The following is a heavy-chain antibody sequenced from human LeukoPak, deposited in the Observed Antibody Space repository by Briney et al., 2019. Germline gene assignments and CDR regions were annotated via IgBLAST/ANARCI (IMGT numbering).Heavy chain of an antibody. CDR3: ARVIWGAGATTIYYSYYMDV. D-gene: IGHD1-26*01. Sequence: PGGSLRLSCVASGFTFGNYWMTWVRQAPGKGLEWVANIKEDGSEKYYVDSVKGRFTISRDNAKNSLYLQMNSLRAEDTAVYYCARVIWGAGATTIYYSYYMDVWGKGTTVTVSS. CDR1: GFTFGNYW. CDR2: IKEDGSEK. V-gene: IGHV3-7*01. J-gene: IGHJ6*03.